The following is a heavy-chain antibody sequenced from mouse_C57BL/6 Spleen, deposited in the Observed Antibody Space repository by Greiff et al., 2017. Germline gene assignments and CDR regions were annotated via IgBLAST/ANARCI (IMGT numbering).Heavy chain of an antibody. CDR3: TRGYYGSSLYWYFDV. D-gene: IGHD1-1*01. Sequence: EVKLVESGEGLVKPGGSLKLSCAASGFTFSSYAMSWVRQTPEKRLEWVAYISSGGDYIYYADTVKGRFTISRDNARNTLYLQMSSLKSEDTAMYYCTRGYYGSSLYWYFDVWGTGTTVTGSS. V-gene: IGHV5-9-1*02. J-gene: IGHJ1*03. CDR2: ISSGGDYI. CDR1: GFTFSSYA.